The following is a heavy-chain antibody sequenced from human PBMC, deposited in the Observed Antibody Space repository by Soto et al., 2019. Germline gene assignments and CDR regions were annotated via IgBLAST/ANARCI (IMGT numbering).Heavy chain of an antibody. CDR1: GYSCAGYW. J-gene: IGHJ4*01. CDR2: IDPSDSQT. V-gene: IGHV5-10-1*01. D-gene: IGHD3-22*01. CDR3: ATQTYDSDRGTNFRYYLDS. Sequence: PGESLKISCKGSGYSCAGYWITWVRQKPGKGLEWMGRIDPSDSQTYYSPSFRGHVTISVTKSITTVFLQWSSLRASDTAMYYCATQTYDSDRGTNFRYYLDSWDQETPVTAFS.